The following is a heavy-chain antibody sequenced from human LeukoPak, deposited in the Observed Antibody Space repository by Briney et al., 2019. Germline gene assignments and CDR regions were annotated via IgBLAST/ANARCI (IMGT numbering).Heavy chain of an antibody. CDR1: GYTFTSYG. D-gene: IGHD4-11*01. V-gene: IGHV1-18*01. CDR2: ISAYNGNT. CDR3: AIRQYYFDY. J-gene: IGHJ4*02. Sequence: APGKVSCKASGYTFTSYGISWVRQAPGQGLEWMGWISAYNGNTNYAQKLQGRVTMTPDTSTSTAYMELRSLRSDDTAVYYCAIRQYYFDYWGQGTLVTVSS.